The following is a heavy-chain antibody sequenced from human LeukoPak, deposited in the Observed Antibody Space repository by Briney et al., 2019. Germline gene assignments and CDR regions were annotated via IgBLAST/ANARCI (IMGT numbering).Heavy chain of an antibody. CDR3: TTLVEMATISTG. Sequence: PGGSLRLSCAASGFTFSGSAMHWVRQASGKGLEWVGRIRSKANSYATAYAASVKGRFTISRDDSKNTAYLQMNSLKTEDTAAYYCTTLVEMATISTGWGQGTLVTVSS. D-gene: IGHD5-24*01. J-gene: IGHJ4*02. CDR1: GFTFSGSA. CDR2: IRSKANSYAT. V-gene: IGHV3-73*01.